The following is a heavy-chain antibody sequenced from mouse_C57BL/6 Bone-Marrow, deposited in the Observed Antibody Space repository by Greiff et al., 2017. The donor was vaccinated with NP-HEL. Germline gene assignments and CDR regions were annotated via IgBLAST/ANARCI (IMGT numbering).Heavy chain of an antibody. Sequence: EVQVVESGGDLVKPGGSLKLSCAASGFTFSSYGMSWVRQTPDKRLEWVATISSGGSYTYYPDSVKGRFTIYRDNAKNTLYLQMSSLKSEDTAMYYCARQDGYYDWYFDVWGTGTTVTVSS. CDR1: GFTFSSYG. CDR2: ISSGGSYT. D-gene: IGHD2-3*01. V-gene: IGHV5-6*01. CDR3: ARQDGYYDWYFDV. J-gene: IGHJ1*03.